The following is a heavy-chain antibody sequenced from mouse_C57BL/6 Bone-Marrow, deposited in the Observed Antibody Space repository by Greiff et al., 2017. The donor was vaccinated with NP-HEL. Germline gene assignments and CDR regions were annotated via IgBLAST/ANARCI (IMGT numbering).Heavy chain of an antibody. V-gene: IGHV1-47*01. CDR1: GYTFTTYP. CDR2: FHPYNDDT. D-gene: IGHD2-1*01. Sequence: QVHVKQSGAELVKPGASVKMSCKASGYTFTTYPIEWVKPNHGKSLEGIGNFHPYNDDTEYNEKFKNKATLTVEKSSSTVYLELSRLTSDDSSVYYCARGGNYWYYFDYWGQGTTLTVSS. CDR3: ARGGNYWYYFDY. J-gene: IGHJ2*01.